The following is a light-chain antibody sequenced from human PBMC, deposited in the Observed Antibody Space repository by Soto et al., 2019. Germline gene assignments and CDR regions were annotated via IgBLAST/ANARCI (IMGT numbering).Light chain of an antibody. CDR1: SSDVGGYNY. CDR3: SSYTSSSTLGVV. Sequence: QSALTQPASVSGSPGQSITISCTGTSSDVGGYNYVSWYQQHPGKAPKLMIYEVSNRPSGVSNRFSGSKCGNTASLTISGLQAEDEADYYCSSYTSSSTLGVVFGGGTKVTVL. J-gene: IGLJ2*01. CDR2: EVS. V-gene: IGLV2-14*01.